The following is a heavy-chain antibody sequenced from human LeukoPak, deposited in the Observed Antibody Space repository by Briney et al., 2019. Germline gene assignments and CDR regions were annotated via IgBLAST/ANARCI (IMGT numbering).Heavy chain of an antibody. CDR2: ISYDGSNK. CDR1: GFTFSSYA. V-gene: IGHV3-30*04. J-gene: IGHJ4*02. Sequence: PGRSLRLSCAASGFTFSSYAMHWVRQAPGKGLEWVAVISYDGSNKYYADSVKGRFTISRDNSKNTLYVQMNSLRAEDTAVYYCAKDRGFGVFFQYYFDYWGQGTLVTVSS. CDR3: AKDRGFGVFFQYYFDY. D-gene: IGHD3-10*01.